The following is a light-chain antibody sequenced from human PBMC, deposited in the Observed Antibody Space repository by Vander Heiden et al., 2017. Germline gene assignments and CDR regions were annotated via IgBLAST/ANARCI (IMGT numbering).Light chain of an antibody. J-gene: IGLJ3*02. V-gene: IGLV1-40*01. Sequence: QSVLTQPPSVSGVPGPSVTISCTGSSPNIGAGYDVHWYQQLPGTAPNLLIYDDNNRPSGVPDRISGSKSVTSASLAITGLQAEDEADYYCQSYDGSLNSWVFGGGTKLTVL. CDR2: DDN. CDR1: SPNIGAGYD. CDR3: QSYDGSLNSWV.